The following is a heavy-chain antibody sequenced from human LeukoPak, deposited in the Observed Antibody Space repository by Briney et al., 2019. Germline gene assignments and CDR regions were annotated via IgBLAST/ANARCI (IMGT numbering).Heavy chain of an antibody. CDR1: GYSFASYW. J-gene: IGHJ4*02. V-gene: IGHV5-51*01. CDR2: IYPGDSDT. CDR3: ARHYNSGSYEHFDY. D-gene: IGHD1-26*01. Sequence: GESLKISCKASGYSFASYWIAWVRQMPGKGLEWMGIIYPGDSDTIYRPSFQGQVTMSADKSISTAFLQWSSLKTSDTAMYYCARHYNSGSYEHFDYWGQGTLVTVSS.